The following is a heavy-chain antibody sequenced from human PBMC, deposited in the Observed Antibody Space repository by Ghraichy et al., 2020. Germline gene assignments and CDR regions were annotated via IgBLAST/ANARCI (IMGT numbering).Heavy chain of an antibody. Sequence: SETLSLTCAVYGGSFSGYYWSWICQPPGKGLEWIGKINHSGSTNYNPSLKSRVTISVDTSKNQFSLKLNSVTAADTAVYYCASLDSSGYYGINYYGMDAWGQGTTVTVSS. CDR3: ASLDSSGYYGINYYGMDA. CDR2: INHSGST. D-gene: IGHD3-22*01. J-gene: IGHJ6*02. CDR1: GGSFSGYY. V-gene: IGHV4-34*01.